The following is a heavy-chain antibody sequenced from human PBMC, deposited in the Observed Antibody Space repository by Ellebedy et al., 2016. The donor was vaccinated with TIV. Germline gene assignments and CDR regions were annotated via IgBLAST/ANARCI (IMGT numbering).Heavy chain of an antibody. V-gene: IGHV3-11*01. D-gene: IGHD2-2*01. J-gene: IGHJ4*02. CDR2: INYSGGTM. Sequence: GGSLRLXXAASGFSFSDYYMTWIRQAPGKGLEWVSYINYSGGTMHYADSVKGRFTISRDNAKNSLYLQMNSLRAEDTAFYYCARVGVQVPATMFDYWGQGTLVTVSS. CDR1: GFSFSDYY. CDR3: ARVGVQVPATMFDY.